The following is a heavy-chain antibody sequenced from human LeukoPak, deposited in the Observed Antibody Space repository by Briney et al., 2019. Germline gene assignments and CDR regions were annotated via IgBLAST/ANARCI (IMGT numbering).Heavy chain of an antibody. CDR1: GYTFTGYY. D-gene: IGHD2-2*01. V-gene: IGHV1-2*02. Sequence: GASVKVSCKASGYTFTGYYMHWVRQAPGQGLEWMGWINPNSGGTNYAQKFQGRVAMTRDTSISTAYMELSRLRSDDTAVYYCARHGYCGSTSCYRYYGMDVWGQGTTVTVSS. J-gene: IGHJ6*02. CDR3: ARHGYCGSTSCYRYYGMDV. CDR2: INPNSGGT.